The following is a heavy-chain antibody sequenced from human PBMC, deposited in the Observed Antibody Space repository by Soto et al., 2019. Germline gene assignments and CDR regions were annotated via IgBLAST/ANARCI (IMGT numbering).Heavy chain of an antibody. CDR2: IDWDSDD. Sequence: SGPTLVNPTQTRTLTCTFSGFSLNTPGMCVAWIRQPPGKALEWLALIDWDSDDSYSTSLRTRLTISKDTSKNQVVLTMSNMHPVDTATSFSARAESVTYSYDNSGVWFFAHWGHGTLVTVSS. D-gene: IGHD3-22*01. J-gene: IGHJ4*01. CDR1: GFSLNTPGMC. V-gene: IGHV2-70*01. CDR3: ARAESVTYSYDNSGVWFFAH.